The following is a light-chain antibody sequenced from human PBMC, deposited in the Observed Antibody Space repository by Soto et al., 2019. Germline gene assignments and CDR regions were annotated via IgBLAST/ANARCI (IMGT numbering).Light chain of an antibody. J-gene: IGKJ3*01. Sequence: EIVLTQSPGTLSLSPGERATLSCRASQSVSDMYLAWYQHKPGQAPRLLIYASNRATGIPDRFSGSGSGTDSTLTINRLEPEVFAVYYCQHYVTSPLFGPGTKVKNK. CDR1: QSVSDMY. V-gene: IGKV3-20*01. CDR3: QHYVTSPL. CDR2: AS.